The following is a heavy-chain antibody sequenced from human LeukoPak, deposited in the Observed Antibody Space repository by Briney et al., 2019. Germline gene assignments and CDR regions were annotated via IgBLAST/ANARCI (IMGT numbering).Heavy chain of an antibody. CDR3: AGETYFFDY. Sequence: GGSLRLSCAVSGFTFSSYGMSWVRQAPGKGLEWVSGISGSGSSTYYADSVKGRLTISRDNSKNTLYLQMNSLRVEDTALYYCAGETYFFDYWGQGTLVTVSS. CDR1: GFTFSSYG. CDR2: ISGSGSST. V-gene: IGHV3-23*01. D-gene: IGHD3-10*01. J-gene: IGHJ4*02.